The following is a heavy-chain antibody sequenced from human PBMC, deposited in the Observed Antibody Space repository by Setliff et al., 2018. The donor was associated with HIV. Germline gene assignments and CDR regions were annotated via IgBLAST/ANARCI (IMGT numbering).Heavy chain of an antibody. D-gene: IGHD2-8*02. J-gene: IGHJ6*04. CDR3: VRSDPRLTQSGDYFYNMDV. Sequence: ASVKVSCKTSGYTFVSSHINWARQATGQGLEWMGWINPNSGDTGLAPKFQGRVTLTSNTSISTAYMQLSSLTSEDTAVYYCVRSDPRLTQSGDYFYNMDVWGKGTAVTVSS. CDR2: INPNSGDT. CDR1: GYTFVSSH. V-gene: IGHV1-8*02.